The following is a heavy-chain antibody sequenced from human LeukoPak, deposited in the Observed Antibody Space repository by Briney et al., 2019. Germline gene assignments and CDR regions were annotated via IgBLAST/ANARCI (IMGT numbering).Heavy chain of an antibody. V-gene: IGHV1-8*03. J-gene: IGHJ5*02. D-gene: IGHD6-13*01. CDR3: ARAQPVRYSSSRGTKRGWFDP. CDR2: MNPNSGNT. Sequence: GASVKVSCKASGYTFTGHYMHWVRQAPGQGLEWMGWMNPNSGNTGYAQKFQGRVTITRNTSISTAYMELSSLRSEDTAVYYCARAQPVRYSSSRGTKRGWFDPWGQGTLVTVSS. CDR1: GYTFTGHY.